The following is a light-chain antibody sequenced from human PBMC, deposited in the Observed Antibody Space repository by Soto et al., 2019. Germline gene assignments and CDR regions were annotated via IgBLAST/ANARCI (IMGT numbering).Light chain of an antibody. CDR2: AAS. V-gene: IGKV1-9*01. CDR1: QGISTF. J-gene: IGKJ4*01. CDR3: QQLNSTSLT. Sequence: IDLTQAPSSLSASVGGRVTVTRRASQGISTFLAWYQQKPGKAPKVLMYAASTLQSGVPSRFSGSGSGTDFTLTISSLQPEDSATYYCQQLNSTSLTFGGGTKVDI.